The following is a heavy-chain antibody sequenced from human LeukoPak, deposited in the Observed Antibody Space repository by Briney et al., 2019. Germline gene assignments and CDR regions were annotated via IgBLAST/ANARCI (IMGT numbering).Heavy chain of an antibody. V-gene: IGHV4-34*01. CDR1: GGSFSDFY. J-gene: IGHJ4*02. CDR3: AGERENYYH. CDR2: INHRGST. D-gene: IGHD3-10*01. Sequence: PSETLSLTCGVYGGSFSDFYWTWIRQPPGKGLEWIGDINHRGSTNYNPSLESRVTMSVDTSNDQFSLKLSSVTAADTASYYCAGERENYYHWGQGALVTVSS.